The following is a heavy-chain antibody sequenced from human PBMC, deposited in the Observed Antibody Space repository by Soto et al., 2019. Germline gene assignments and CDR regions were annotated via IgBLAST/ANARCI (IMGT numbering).Heavy chain of an antibody. J-gene: IGHJ5*02. Sequence: GRFLRLSCAASGLTFSGYAMSWVRQAPGKGLEWVSAISGSGGSTYYADSVQGRFTISRDNSKNTLYLQMNSLRAEDTAVYYCARGSSTSWDPWGQGTLVTVSS. D-gene: IGHD2-2*01. CDR1: GLTFSGYA. CDR2: ISGSGGST. CDR3: ARGSSTSWDP. V-gene: IGHV3-23*01.